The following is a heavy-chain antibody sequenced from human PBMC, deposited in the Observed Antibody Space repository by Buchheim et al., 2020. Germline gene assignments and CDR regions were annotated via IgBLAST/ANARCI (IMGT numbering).Heavy chain of an antibody. V-gene: IGHV3-21*01. D-gene: IGHD5-18*01. CDR2: ISSSSSYI. J-gene: IGHJ6*02. CDR3: ARDLWTGGYSYGYLYYYPMDG. Sequence: EVQLVESGGGLVKPGGSLRLSCAASGFTFSSYSMNWVRQAPGKGLEWVSSISSSSSYIYYADSVKGRFTISRDNAKNSLYLQMNSLRAEDTAVYYCARDLWTGGYSYGYLYYYPMDGWCE. CDR1: GFTFSSYS.